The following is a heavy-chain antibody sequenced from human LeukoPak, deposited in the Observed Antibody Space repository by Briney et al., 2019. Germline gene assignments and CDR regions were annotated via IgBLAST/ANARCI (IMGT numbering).Heavy chain of an antibody. Sequence: PGGSLRLSCAASGLTVSGKYMMWVRQAPGKGLEWISYISSSTSTIYYADSVKGRFTISRDNAKNSLYLQMNSLRDEDTAVYYCARGCSGGNCYSYYWGQGTLVTVSS. CDR1: GLTVSGKY. CDR2: ISSSTSTI. D-gene: IGHD2-15*01. V-gene: IGHV3-48*02. J-gene: IGHJ4*02. CDR3: ARGCSGGNCYSYY.